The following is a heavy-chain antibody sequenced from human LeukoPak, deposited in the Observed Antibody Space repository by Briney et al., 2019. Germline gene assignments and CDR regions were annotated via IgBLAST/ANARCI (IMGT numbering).Heavy chain of an antibody. CDR2: ISAYSGNT. Sequence: GPSVKVPCKASGYTLTSYGISWVRQAPGQGLEWMGWISAYSGNTNYAQKLQGRVTMTTDTSTSTAYMELRSLRSDDTAVYYCARAPPNYDFWSGYYYYYGMDVWGQGTTVTVSS. V-gene: IGHV1-18*01. CDR1: GYTLTSYG. D-gene: IGHD3-3*01. J-gene: IGHJ6*02. CDR3: ARAPPNYDFWSGYYYYYGMDV.